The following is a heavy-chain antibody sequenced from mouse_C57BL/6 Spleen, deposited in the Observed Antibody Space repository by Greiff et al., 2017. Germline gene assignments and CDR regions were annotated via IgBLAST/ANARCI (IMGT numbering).Heavy chain of an antibody. CDR2: ISSGSSTI. Sequence: EVKLVESGGGLVKPGGSLKLSCAASGFTFSDYGMHWVRQAPEKGLEWVAYISSGSSTIYYADTVKGRFTISRDNAKNTLFLQMTSLGSEDTAMYYCARPYGSDYFDYWGQGTTLTVSS. V-gene: IGHV5-17*01. D-gene: IGHD1-1*01. J-gene: IGHJ2*01. CDR3: ARPYGSDYFDY. CDR1: GFTFSDYG.